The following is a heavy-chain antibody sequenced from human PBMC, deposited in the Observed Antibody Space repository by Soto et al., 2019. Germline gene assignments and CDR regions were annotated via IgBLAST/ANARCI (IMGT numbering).Heavy chain of an antibody. D-gene: IGHD3-3*01. Sequence: GGSLRLSCAASGFTFSSYSMNWVRQAPGKGLEWVSSISSSSSYIYYADSVKGRFTISRDNAKNSLYLQMNSLRAEDTAVYYCARDVTDGVVIVWRGMDVWGQGTTVTVSS. CDR2: ISSSSSYI. V-gene: IGHV3-21*01. J-gene: IGHJ6*02. CDR1: GFTFSSYS. CDR3: ARDVTDGVVIVWRGMDV.